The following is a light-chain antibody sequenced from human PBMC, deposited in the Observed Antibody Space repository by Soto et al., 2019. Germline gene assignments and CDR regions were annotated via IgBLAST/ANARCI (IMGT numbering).Light chain of an antibody. CDR2: AAS. CDR1: QSIISNY. V-gene: IGKV3-20*01. J-gene: IGKJ4*01. Sequence: EIVLTQSPGTVSLSPGERATLSCRASQSIISNYLAWYQQKPGQAPRLLIYAASSRATGIPDRFSGSGSATDFTLTVSRLEPEDFAVYYCQQYATSPPTFGEGTKVEIK. CDR3: QQYATSPPT.